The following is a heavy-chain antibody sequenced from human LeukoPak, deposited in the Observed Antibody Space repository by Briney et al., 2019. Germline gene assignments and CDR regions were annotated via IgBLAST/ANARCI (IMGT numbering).Heavy chain of an antibody. D-gene: IGHD1-26*01. CDR2: IYHSGST. V-gene: IGHV4-38-2*02. Sequence: SETLSLTCTVSNSSISSGYFWAWIRQPPGKRLEWIGNIYHSGSTYYNPSLQSRVTISVDTSKNQFSLKMSSVTAADTAVYYCARDPRGYWELQRYYYYYYMDVWGKGTTVTVSS. J-gene: IGHJ6*03. CDR3: ARDPRGYWELQRYYYYYYMDV. CDR1: NSSISSGYF.